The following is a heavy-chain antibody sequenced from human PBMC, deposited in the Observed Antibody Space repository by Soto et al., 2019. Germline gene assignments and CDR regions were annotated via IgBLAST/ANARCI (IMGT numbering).Heavy chain of an antibody. CDR1: GGSISSGGYY. Sequence: PSETLSLTCTVSGGSISSGGYYWSWIRQHPGKGLEWIGYIYYSGSTYYNPSLKSRVTISVDTSKNQFSLKLSSVTAADTAVYYCARVIVVVPAAIGDAFDIWGQGTMVTVSS. CDR3: ARVIVVVPAAIGDAFDI. V-gene: IGHV4-31*03. CDR2: IYYSGST. D-gene: IGHD2-2*01. J-gene: IGHJ3*02.